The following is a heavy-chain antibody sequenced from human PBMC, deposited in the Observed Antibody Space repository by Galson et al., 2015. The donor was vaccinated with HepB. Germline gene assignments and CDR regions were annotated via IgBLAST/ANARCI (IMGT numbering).Heavy chain of an antibody. V-gene: IGHV3-48*01. J-gene: IGHJ4*02. CDR2: ISSSSSTI. Sequence: SLRLSCAASGFTFSSYSMNWVRQAPGKGLEWVSYISSSSSTIYYADSVKGRFTISRDNAKNSLYLQMNSLRAEDTAVYYCAGEWLFPYWGQGTLVTVSS. D-gene: IGHD3-22*01. CDR3: AGEWLFPY. CDR1: GFTFSSYS.